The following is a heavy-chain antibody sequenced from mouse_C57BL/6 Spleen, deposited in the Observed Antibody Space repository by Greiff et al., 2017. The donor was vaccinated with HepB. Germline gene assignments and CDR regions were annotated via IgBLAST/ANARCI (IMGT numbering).Heavy chain of an antibody. CDR3: ARIPIGYYGSSYGYFDV. Sequence: EVKLQESGPGLVKPSQSLSLTCSVTGYSITSGYYWNWIRQFPGNKLEWMGYISYDGSNNYNPSLKNRISITRNTSKNQFFLKLNSVTTEDTATYYCARIPIGYYGSSYGYFDVWGTGTTVTVSS. CDR1: GYSITSGYY. J-gene: IGHJ1*03. V-gene: IGHV3-6*01. D-gene: IGHD1-1*01. CDR2: ISYDGSN.